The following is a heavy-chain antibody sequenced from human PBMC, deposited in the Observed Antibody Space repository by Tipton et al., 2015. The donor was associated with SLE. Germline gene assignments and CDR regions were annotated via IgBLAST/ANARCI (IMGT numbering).Heavy chain of an antibody. D-gene: IGHD2-2*01. Sequence: GLVKPSETLSLTCAVYGGSFSGYYWSWIRQPPGKGLEWIGEINHSGSTNYNPSLKSRITISVDTSKDQFSLKLSSVTAADTAMYYCARAKVAAASGWFDPWGQGTLVTVSS. V-gene: IGHV4-34*01. CDR3: ARAKVAAASGWFDP. CDR1: GGSFSGYY. J-gene: IGHJ5*02. CDR2: INHSGST.